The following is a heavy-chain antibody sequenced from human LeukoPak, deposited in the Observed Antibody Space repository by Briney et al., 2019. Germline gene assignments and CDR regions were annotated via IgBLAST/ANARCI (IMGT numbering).Heavy chain of an antibody. J-gene: IGHJ4*02. Sequence: TGGSLRLSCAASGFTFSSYAMTWVRQAPGKGLEWVSAISGGGGSTFYADSVKGRFTISRDNSKNTLFLQMNFLRAEDTAVYYCASPDGDYRDYWGQGTLVTVSS. D-gene: IGHD4-17*01. V-gene: IGHV3-23*01. CDR1: GFTFSSYA. CDR3: ASPDGDYRDY. CDR2: ISGGGGST.